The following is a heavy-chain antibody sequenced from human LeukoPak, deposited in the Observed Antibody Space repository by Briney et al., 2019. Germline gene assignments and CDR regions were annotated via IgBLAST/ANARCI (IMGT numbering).Heavy chain of an antibody. V-gene: IGHV1-18*04. CDR3: ARVDYYGSGSYSLGDY. CDR1: GYTFTSYG. J-gene: IGHJ4*02. CDR2: ISAYNGNT. Sequence: ASVKVSCKASGYTFTSYGISWVRQAPGQGLEWMGRISAYNGNTNYAQKLQGRVTMTTDTSTSTAYMELRSLRSDDTAVYYCARVDYYGSGSYSLGDYWGQGTLVTVSS. D-gene: IGHD3-10*01.